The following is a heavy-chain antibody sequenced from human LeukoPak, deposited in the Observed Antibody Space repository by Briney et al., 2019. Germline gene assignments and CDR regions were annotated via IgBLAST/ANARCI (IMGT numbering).Heavy chain of an antibody. CDR1: GGSISSYY. CDR3: ARVHIVVVPAAIRGYYYGMDV. D-gene: IGHD2-2*02. Sequence: SETLSLTCTVSGGSISSYYWSWIRQPPGNRLEWIGEINHSGSTNYNPSLKSRVTISVDTSKNQFSLKLSSVTAADTAVYYCARVHIVVVPAAIRGYYYGMDVWGQGTTVTVSS. J-gene: IGHJ6*02. V-gene: IGHV4-34*01. CDR2: INHSGST.